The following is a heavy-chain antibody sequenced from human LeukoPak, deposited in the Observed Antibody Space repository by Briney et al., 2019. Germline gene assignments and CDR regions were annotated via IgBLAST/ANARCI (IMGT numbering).Heavy chain of an antibody. CDR3: ARSGYSHSWDY. CDR1: GFTFRNYW. V-gene: IGHV3-7*03. Sequence: PGGSLRLSCEASGFTFRNYWMIWVRQAPGKGLEWVANIKEDGGEIHFVDSMKGRFTISRDNAKNSLYLQMNSLRGDDTAVYYCARSGYSHSWDYWGQGTLVIVSS. CDR2: IKEDGGEI. D-gene: IGHD1-26*01. J-gene: IGHJ4*02.